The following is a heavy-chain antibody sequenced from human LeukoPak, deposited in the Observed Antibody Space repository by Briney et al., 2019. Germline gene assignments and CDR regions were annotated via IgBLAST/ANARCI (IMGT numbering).Heavy chain of an antibody. CDR3: AREGGSGSYYSHY. CDR2: INHSGST. D-gene: IGHD3-10*01. CDR1: GGSFSGYY. J-gene: IGHJ4*02. V-gene: IGHV4-34*01. Sequence: SETLSLTCAVYGGSFSGYYWSWIRQPPGKGPEWIGEINHSGSTNYNPSLKSRVTISVDTSKNQFSLKLSSVTAADTAVYYCAREGGSGSYYSHYWGQGTLVTVSS.